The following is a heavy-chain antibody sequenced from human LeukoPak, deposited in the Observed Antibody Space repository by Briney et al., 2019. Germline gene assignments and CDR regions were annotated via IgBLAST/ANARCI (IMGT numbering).Heavy chain of an antibody. CDR3: AKIGPGYYYGSGSYSDV. CDR1: GFTFSSYA. J-gene: IGHJ6*04. Sequence: PGGSLRLSCAASGFTFSSYAMSWVRQAPGKGLEWVSASSGSGGSTYYADSVKGRFTISRDNSKNTLYLQMNSLRAEDTAVYYCAKIGPGYYYGSGSYSDVWGKGTTVTVSS. CDR2: SSGSGGST. D-gene: IGHD3-10*01. V-gene: IGHV3-23*01.